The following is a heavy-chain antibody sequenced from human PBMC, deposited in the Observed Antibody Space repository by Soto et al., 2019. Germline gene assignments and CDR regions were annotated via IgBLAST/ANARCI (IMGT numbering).Heavy chain of an antibody. CDR2: INDYVDRI. CDR3: ARAGMEQFDY. J-gene: IGHJ4*02. V-gene: IGHV3-74*01. Sequence: VGSLILSCSASGWTFMRYLMHWVRQSPGEGLVWVSRINDYVDRINYADSVKCRFSISRGDAKSELYLQMKSLRDEDKAVYYCARAGMEQFDYWGQGALVTVSS. CDR1: GWTFMRYL. D-gene: IGHD1-1*01.